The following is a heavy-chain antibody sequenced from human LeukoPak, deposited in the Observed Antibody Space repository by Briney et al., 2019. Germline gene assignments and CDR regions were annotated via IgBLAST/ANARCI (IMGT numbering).Heavy chain of an antibody. J-gene: IGHJ5*02. CDR3: ARSGPAKRLWFDP. Sequence: GGSLRLSCAASGFTFSSYAMHWVRQAPGKGLEWVAVISYDGSNKYYADSVKGRFTISRDNAKNSLYLQMNSLRAEDTAVYYCARSGPAKRLWFDPWGQGTLVTVSS. CDR2: ISYDGSNK. D-gene: IGHD3-10*01. CDR1: GFTFSSYA. V-gene: IGHV3-30-3*01.